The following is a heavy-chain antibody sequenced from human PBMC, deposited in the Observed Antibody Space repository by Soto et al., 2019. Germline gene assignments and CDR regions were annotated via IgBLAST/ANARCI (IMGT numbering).Heavy chain of an antibody. Sequence: QVQLQQWGAGPLRPLETLSLTCGVSGGSFSGYYWAWIRQSPGKGLEWIGEINDRGSINYNPSLKSRVSISLDTSKNHYSLNLRSVTAADTAVYYCARESHDILTGPPWVWYFDLWGRSTLVTVSS. V-gene: IGHV4-34*01. CDR3: ARESHDILTGPPWVWYFDL. CDR1: GGSFSGYY. CDR2: INDRGSI. J-gene: IGHJ2*01. D-gene: IGHD3-9*01.